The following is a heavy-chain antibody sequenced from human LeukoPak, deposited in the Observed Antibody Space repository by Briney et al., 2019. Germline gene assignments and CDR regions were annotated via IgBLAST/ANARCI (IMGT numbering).Heavy chain of an antibody. Sequence: GGSLRLSCAASGFTVSSNYMSWVRQAPGKGLEWVSVIYSGGSTYYADSVKGRFTISRDNSKSTLYLQMNSLRAEDTAVYYCGRDAAGLKLSKGGEGPPVPVSS. V-gene: IGHV3-66*01. CDR3: GRDAAGLKLSK. CDR1: GFTVSSNY. J-gene: IGHJ4*02. CDR2: IYSGGST. D-gene: IGHD6-25*01.